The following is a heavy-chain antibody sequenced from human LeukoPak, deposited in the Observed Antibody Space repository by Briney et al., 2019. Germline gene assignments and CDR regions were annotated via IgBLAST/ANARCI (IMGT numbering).Heavy chain of an antibody. CDR3: ARVRCSTNCAFYY. Sequence: PSETLSLTCAVYGGSFSGYYWSWIRQPPGKGLEWIGEINHSGSTNYNPSLKSRVTISVDTSKNQFSLKLSSVTAADTAVYYCARVRCSTNCAFYYWGQGTLVTVSS. CDR2: INHSGST. V-gene: IGHV4-34*01. J-gene: IGHJ4*02. CDR1: GGSFSGYY. D-gene: IGHD2-2*01.